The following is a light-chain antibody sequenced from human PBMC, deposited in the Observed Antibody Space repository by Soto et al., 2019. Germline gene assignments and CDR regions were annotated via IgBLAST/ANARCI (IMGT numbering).Light chain of an antibody. V-gene: IGLV2-11*01. Sequence: QSALTQPRSVSGSPGQSVTISCTGTSSDVGGYNYVSWYQQHPGKAPKLLIYDVNKRPSGVPHRFSGSKSGNTASLTISGLQAEDEADYSCCSYAGSYTFVVFGGGTQLTV. CDR1: SSDVGGYNY. CDR3: CSYAGSYTFVV. CDR2: DVN. J-gene: IGLJ2*01.